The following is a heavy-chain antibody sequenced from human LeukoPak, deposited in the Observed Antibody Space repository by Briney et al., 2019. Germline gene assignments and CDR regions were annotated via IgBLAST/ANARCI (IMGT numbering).Heavy chain of an antibody. J-gene: IGHJ4*02. CDR2: ISSSSSYI. V-gene: IGHV3-21*01. CDR1: GFTFSSYS. D-gene: IGHD3-3*01. Sequence: GGSLRLSCAASGFTFSSYSMNWVRQAPGKGLEWVSSISSSSSYIYYADSVKGRFTISRDDAKNSLYLQMNSLGAEDTAVYYCARVPSGWSGTPFYLRARAYYFDYWGQGTLVTVSS. CDR3: ARVPSGWSGTPFYLRARAYYFDY.